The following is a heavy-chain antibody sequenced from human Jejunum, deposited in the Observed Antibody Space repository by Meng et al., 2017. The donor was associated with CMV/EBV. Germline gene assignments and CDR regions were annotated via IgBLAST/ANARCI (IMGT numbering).Heavy chain of an antibody. CDR2: IFHSGST. Sequence: GASFSNYYWSWIRQPPGRGLEWIGFIFHSGSTSYNPSLESRVTISVDTSKNQFSLKVSSVTAADTAVYYCARGRYCSSTSCFPFEHWGQGALVTVSS. CDR1: GASFSNYY. V-gene: IGHV4-59*01. CDR3: ARGRYCSSTSCFPFEH. D-gene: IGHD2-2*01. J-gene: IGHJ4*02.